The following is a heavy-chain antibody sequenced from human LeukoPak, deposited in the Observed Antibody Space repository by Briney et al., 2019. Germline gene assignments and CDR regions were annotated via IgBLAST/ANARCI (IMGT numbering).Heavy chain of an antibody. CDR1: GGSISSYY. CDR2: IYYSGST. CDR3: ARGVVVVTAIVPGAFDI. D-gene: IGHD2-21*02. J-gene: IGHJ3*02. Sequence: SETLSLTCTVSGGSISSYYWSWIRQPPGKGLEWIGYIYYSGSTNYNPSLKSRVTISVDTSKNQFSLKLSSVTAADTAVYYCARGVVVVTAIVPGAFDIWGQGTMVTVSS. V-gene: IGHV4-59*01.